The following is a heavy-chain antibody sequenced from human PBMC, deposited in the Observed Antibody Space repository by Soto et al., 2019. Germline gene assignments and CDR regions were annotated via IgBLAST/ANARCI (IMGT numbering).Heavy chain of an antibody. CDR3: ARHLTTSPIVVVVAATFDWFDP. J-gene: IGHJ5*02. V-gene: IGHV4-39*01. CDR2: IYYSEST. CDR1: GGSISSSSYY. D-gene: IGHD2-15*01. Sequence: QLQLQESGPGLVKPSETLSLTCTVSGGSISSSSYYWGWIRQPPGKGLEWIGSIYYSESTYYNPSLKSRVTISVDTSKNQFSLKLSSVTAADTAVYYCARHLTTSPIVVVVAATFDWFDPWGQGTLVTVSS.